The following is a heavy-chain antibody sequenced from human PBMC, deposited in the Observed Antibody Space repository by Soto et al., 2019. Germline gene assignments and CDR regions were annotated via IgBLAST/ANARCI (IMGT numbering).Heavy chain of an antibody. Sequence: QVQLVQSGAEVKKPGASVKVSCKASGYTFTSYDMNWERQATGQGLEWMGWMNPNSGNTGYAQMFQGIVTMTRNTSISTAYRALSSLRSEDTAVYYSESTLYGDNVYYWGQGTLVTVSS. CDR3: ESTLYGDNVYY. D-gene: IGHD4-17*01. CDR2: MNPNSGNT. CDR1: GYTFTSYD. V-gene: IGHV1-8*01. J-gene: IGHJ4*02.